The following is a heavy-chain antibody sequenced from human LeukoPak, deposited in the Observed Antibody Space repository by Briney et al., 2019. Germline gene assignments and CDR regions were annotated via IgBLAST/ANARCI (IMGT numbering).Heavy chain of an antibody. V-gene: IGHV3-7*03. CDR2: ISDGGRAA. CDR3: TRENYVPDS. Sequence: GGSLRLSCAASGYRFSPYWMSWVRQTPGKGLEWVASISDGGRAAYYGDSVRGRFTISRDDARNSLFLQMNGLRAEDTAVYYCTRENYVPDSWGQGTLVTVSS. D-gene: IGHD3-10*02. CDR1: GYRFSPYW. J-gene: IGHJ5*02.